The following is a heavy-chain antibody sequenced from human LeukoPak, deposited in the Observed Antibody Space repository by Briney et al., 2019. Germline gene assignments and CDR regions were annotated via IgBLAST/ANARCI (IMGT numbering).Heavy chain of an antibody. V-gene: IGHV4-59*08. CDR2: IHYSGRA. CDR1: SGSIRGHY. D-gene: IGHD1-26*01. J-gene: IGHJ5*02. CDR3: ARLLATTELDWFDP. Sequence: SETLSLTCTVSSGSIRGHYWSWIRQPPGKGLEWIGYIHYSGRANSNPSLKSRVSISVDTSKNQFSLKLNSLTAADTAVYYCARLLATTELDWFDPWGQGTLVTVSS.